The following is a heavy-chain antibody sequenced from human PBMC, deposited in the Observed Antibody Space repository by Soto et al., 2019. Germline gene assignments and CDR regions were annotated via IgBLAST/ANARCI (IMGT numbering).Heavy chain of an antibody. CDR2: ISAYNGNT. CDR3: ANGGDYGDYVFMGAFDI. J-gene: IGHJ3*02. CDR1: GYTFTSYG. D-gene: IGHD4-17*01. Sequence: GASVKVSCKASGYTFTSYGISWARQAPGQGLEWMGWISAYNGNTNYAQKLQGRVTMTTDTSTSTAYMELRSLRSDDTAVYYCANGGDYGDYVFMGAFDIRGQGTMVTVSS. V-gene: IGHV1-18*01.